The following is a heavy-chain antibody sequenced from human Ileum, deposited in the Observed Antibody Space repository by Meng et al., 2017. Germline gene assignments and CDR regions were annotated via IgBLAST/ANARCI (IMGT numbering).Heavy chain of an antibody. J-gene: IGHJ4*02. V-gene: IGHV3-53*01. Sequence: GESLKISCAAAGFTVSSNYMNWVRQAPGKGLEWVSVVNSDSTTFYADSAKGRFTISRDESKNTVYLQMNSLRAEDKAVYYCARDRGEGGFFDYWGQGTLVTVSS. CDR3: ARDRGEGGFFDY. CDR1: GFTVSSNY. CDR2: VNSDSTT. D-gene: IGHD3-16*01.